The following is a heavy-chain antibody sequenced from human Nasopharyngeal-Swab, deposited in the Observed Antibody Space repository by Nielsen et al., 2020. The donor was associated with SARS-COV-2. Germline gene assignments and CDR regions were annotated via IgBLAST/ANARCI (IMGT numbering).Heavy chain of an antibody. D-gene: IGHD3-9*01. Sequence: WVRQVPGQDRGWMGWIRASHGNTDYAQKLQDRVTMTTDTSTSTAYMELRSLRSDDTAVYYCARGSLTGYTRYYYYGLDVWGQGTTVTVSS. J-gene: IGHJ6*02. CDR2: IRASHGNT. CDR3: ARGSLTGYTRYYYYGLDV. V-gene: IGHV1-18*01.